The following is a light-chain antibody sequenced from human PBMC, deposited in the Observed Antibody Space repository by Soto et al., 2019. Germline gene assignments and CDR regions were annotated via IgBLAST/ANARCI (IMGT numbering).Light chain of an antibody. V-gene: IGKV4-1*01. J-gene: IGKJ1*01. Sequence: DVVMTQSPDSLAVSLGERATINRKSSQSLLHSSNNKNYLAWYQQKPGQPPKLLIYWTSTRKSGVPDRFSGSGSGTDFTLTISSLQAEDMAVYYCQQYYSTPRAFGQGTKVEIK. CDR2: WTS. CDR1: QSLLHSSNNKNY. CDR3: QQYYSTPRA.